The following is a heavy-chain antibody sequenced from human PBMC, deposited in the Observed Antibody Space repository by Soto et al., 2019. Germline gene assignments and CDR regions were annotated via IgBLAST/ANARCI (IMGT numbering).Heavy chain of an antibody. D-gene: IGHD3-22*01. J-gene: IGHJ5*01. CDR3: STRAYDTNGYYRFDP. CDR2: INHSGRV. CDR1: GGSFTGHS. Sequence: SEALSLTCAVYGGSFTGHSWTWIRQSPGKGLEWIGDINHSGRVNYSPSLKSRVTISLDTSKNQFSLTLSAVTAADTAMYYCSTRAYDTNGYYRFDPWGQGTLVTVSS. V-gene: IGHV4-34*01.